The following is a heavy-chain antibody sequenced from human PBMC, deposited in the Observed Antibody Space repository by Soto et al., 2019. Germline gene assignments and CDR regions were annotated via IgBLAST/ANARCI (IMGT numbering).Heavy chain of an antibody. CDR1: GFTFSSYG. Sequence: GGSLRLSCAASGFTFSSYGMHWVRQAPGKGLEWVGFIRSKAYGGTTEYAASVKGRFTISRDDSKSIAYLQMNSLKTEDTAVYYCTRGTRTGNNWFDPWGQGTLVTVSS. CDR3: TRGTRTGNNWFDP. CDR2: IRSKAYGGTT. J-gene: IGHJ5*02. D-gene: IGHD1-1*01. V-gene: IGHV3-49*04.